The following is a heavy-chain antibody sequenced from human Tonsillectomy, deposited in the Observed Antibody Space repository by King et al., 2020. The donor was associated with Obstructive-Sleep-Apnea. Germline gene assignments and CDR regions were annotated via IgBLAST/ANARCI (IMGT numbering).Heavy chain of an antibody. CDR1: GFTFSSYA. CDR3: ARDHYYDNSDYSHFDY. J-gene: IGHJ4*02. V-gene: IGHV3-23*04. Sequence: EVQLVESGGGLVQPGGSLRLSCAASGFTFSSYAMSWVRQAPGKGLEWVSAISGSGGTTYYADSVKGRFTISRDNSKNTLYVQMNSLRAEDTAVYYCARDHYYDNSDYSHFDYWGQGTLVTVSS. CDR2: ISGSGGTT. D-gene: IGHD3-22*01.